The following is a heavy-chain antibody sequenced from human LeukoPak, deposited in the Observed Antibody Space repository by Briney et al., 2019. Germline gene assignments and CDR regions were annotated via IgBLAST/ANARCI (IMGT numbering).Heavy chain of an antibody. D-gene: IGHD1-26*01. V-gene: IGHV1-46*01. CDR2: INPSGGST. CDR3: ARNVGSGSDY. CDR1: GYTFSDYY. J-gene: IGHJ4*02. Sequence: GASVKVSCKASGYTFSDYYIHWVRQAPGQGLEWMGFINPSGGSTSYAQKFQGRVTMTRDTSTSAVHMELSSLRSEDTAMYSCARNVGSGSDYWGQGTLVTVSS.